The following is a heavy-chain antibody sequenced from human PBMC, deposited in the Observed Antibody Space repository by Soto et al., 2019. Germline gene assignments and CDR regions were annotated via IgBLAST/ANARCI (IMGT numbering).Heavy chain of an antibody. CDR1: GFTFSSHA. D-gene: IGHD2-15*01. CDR3: AKDQGCSGGSCYPWYFDY. CDR2: ISRKGDNT. V-gene: IGHV3-64*04. J-gene: IGHJ4*02. Sequence: GGSLRLSCSASGFTFSSHAMHWVRQAPGQGLEYLSAISRKGDNTYYADSVKGRFTFSRDNSKNTLYLQMNSLRAEDTAVYYCAKDQGCSGGSCYPWYFDYWGQGTLVTVSS.